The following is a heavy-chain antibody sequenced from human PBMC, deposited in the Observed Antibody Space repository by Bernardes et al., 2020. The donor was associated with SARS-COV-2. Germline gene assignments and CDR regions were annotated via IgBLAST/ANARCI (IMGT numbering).Heavy chain of an antibody. CDR3: TAAVAGSFGGGFDI. J-gene: IGHJ3*02. CDR1: GGSIGDKY. D-gene: IGHD6-19*01. V-gene: IGHV4-59*01. CDR2: FSHGGST. Sequence: SETLSLTCTVSGGSIGDKYWNWIRQPPGKALEWIGYFSHGGSTRYNPSPNRRVTISVDTSTNQSSLRLTSVTAADTAIYYWTAAVAGSFGGGFDIWGQGTKVAVSS.